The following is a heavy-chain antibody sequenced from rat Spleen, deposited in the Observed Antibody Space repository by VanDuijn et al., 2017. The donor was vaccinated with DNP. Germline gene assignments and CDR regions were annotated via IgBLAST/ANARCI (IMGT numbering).Heavy chain of an antibody. Sequence: EVQLVESGGGLVQPGRSLKLSCAASGFTFSNYGMAWVRQAPTKGLEWVATIRYDGSGTYYRDSVKGRFTISRDDAKSTLYLQMDSLRSEDTATYYCASRPPPTRGPFDYWGQGVTVTVAS. CDR1: GFTFSNYG. V-gene: IGHV5-29*01. CDR2: IRYDGSGT. D-gene: IGHD1-4*01. CDR3: ASRPPPTRGPFDY. J-gene: IGHJ2*01.